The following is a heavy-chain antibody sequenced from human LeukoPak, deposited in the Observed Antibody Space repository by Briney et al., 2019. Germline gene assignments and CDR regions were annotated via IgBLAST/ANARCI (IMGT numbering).Heavy chain of an antibody. J-gene: IGHJ5*02. Sequence: SETLSLTCAVSGGSISISSYHWGWIRQPPGKGLEYIASIYDSRRTFYNPSLKSRATISVDTSKKQVSLKLSSVTAADTAVYYCARVVRWLRTPGYSYGQNWFDPWGQGTLVTVSS. CDR3: ARVVRWLRTPGYSYGQNWFDP. CDR2: IYDSRRT. CDR1: GGSISISSYH. D-gene: IGHD5-18*01. V-gene: IGHV4-39*01.